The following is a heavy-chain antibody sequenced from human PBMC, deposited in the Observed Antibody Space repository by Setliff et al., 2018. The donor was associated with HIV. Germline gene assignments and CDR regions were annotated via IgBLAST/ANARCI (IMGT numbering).Heavy chain of an antibody. CDR2: ISTYSDET. Sequence: ASVKVSCKASGGTFSSYAISWVRQAPGQGLEWMGGISTYSDETSYAQRLQGRVTMTTDTSTSTAYMELRRLTFDDTAVYYCARDVEHMMDVWGQGTTVTV. V-gene: IGHV1-18*01. CDR1: GGTFSSYA. CDR3: ARDVEHMMDV. J-gene: IGHJ6*02.